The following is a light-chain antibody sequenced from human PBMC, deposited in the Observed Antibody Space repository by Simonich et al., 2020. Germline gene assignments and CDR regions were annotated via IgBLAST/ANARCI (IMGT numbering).Light chain of an antibody. Sequence: DIQMTQSPSTLSASVGDRVTITCRASQSISSWLAWYQQKPGKAPKLLIYKASSLESVVPSRFSVSGSGTEFTLTISSLQPDDFATYYCQQYNSYSQTFGQGTKVEIK. CDR2: KAS. J-gene: IGKJ1*01. CDR1: QSISSW. CDR3: QQYNSYSQT. V-gene: IGKV1-5*03.